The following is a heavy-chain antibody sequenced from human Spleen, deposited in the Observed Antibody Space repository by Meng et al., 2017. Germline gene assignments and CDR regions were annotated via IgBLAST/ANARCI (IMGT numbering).Heavy chain of an antibody. Sequence: GESLKISCAASGFTFSSYAMSWVRQAPGKGLEWVSAISGSRGSTYYADSVKGRFTISRDNSKNTLYLQMNSLRAEDTAVYYCAKEPLGYCSGGSCYADYWGQGTLVTVSS. V-gene: IGHV3-23*01. J-gene: IGHJ4*02. CDR2: ISGSRGST. CDR1: GFTFSSYA. D-gene: IGHD2-15*01. CDR3: AKEPLGYCSGGSCYADY.